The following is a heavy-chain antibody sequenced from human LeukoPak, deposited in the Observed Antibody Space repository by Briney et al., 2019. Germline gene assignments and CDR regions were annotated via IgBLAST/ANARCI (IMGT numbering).Heavy chain of an antibody. J-gene: IGHJ4*02. D-gene: IGHD6-13*01. CDR2: ISWNSASV. CDR3: ATDYGYSSSWYDY. CDR1: GFTFDDYG. V-gene: IGHV3-9*01. Sequence: GGSLRLSCEASGFTFDDYGMHWVQQAPGKGLEWVSTISWNSASVGYVDSVKGRFTISRDNAKKTLYLQMNSLRPEDTALYYCATDYGYSSSWYDYWGQGTLVTVSS.